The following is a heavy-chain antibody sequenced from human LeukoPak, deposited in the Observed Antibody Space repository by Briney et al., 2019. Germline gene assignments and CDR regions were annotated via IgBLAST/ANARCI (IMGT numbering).Heavy chain of an antibody. CDR1: GFTFSSYA. V-gene: IGHV3-23*01. CDR2: ISGSGGST. CDR3: AKDFITSSGWWGANIDS. D-gene: IGHD6-19*01. J-gene: IGHJ4*02. Sequence: PGGSLTLSCAASGFTFSSYAMSWVRQAPAKGLECVSAISGSGGSTYYADSVKGRFTIFRDNSKNTLYPQMNSLRAEDTAVYYWAKDFITSSGWWGANIDSWGQGTLVTVSS.